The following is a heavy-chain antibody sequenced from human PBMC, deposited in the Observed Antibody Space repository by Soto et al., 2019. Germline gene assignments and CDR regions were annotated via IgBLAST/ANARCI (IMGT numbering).Heavy chain of an antibody. CDR1: GGTFNRNE. CDR3: ARESLGIAAITRKYGMDV. D-gene: IGHD6-13*01. Sequence: QVQLVQSGAEVKKPGSSVKVSCKASGGTFNRNEISWVRQAPGQGLEWMGGIIPILGTPNYAQNFQDRVTITADESTTTAYMELSSLRSEDTAVYYCARESLGIAAITRKYGMDVWGQGTTVTVSS. CDR2: IIPILGTP. V-gene: IGHV1-69*12. J-gene: IGHJ6*02.